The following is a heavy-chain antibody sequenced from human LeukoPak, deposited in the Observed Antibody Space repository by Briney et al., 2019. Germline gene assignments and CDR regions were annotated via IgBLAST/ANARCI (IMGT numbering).Heavy chain of an antibody. D-gene: IGHD6-19*01. CDR3: ARDQGYIAVAGTDAFDI. V-gene: IGHV1-69*13. Sequence: SVKVSCKASGGTFSSYAISWVRQAPGQGLEWMGGIIPIFGTANCAQKFQGRVTITADESTSTAYMELSSLRSEDTAVYYCARDQGYIAVAGTDAFDIWGQGTMVTVSS. CDR2: IIPIFGTA. J-gene: IGHJ3*02. CDR1: GGTFSSYA.